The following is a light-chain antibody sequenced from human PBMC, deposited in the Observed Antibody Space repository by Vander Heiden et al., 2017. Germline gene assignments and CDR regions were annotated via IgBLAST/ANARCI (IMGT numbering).Light chain of an antibody. Sequence: QSVLTQPPSASGTPGQRVTISCSGSSSNIGSTTVNWYQQVPGTAPKLLIYTNNQRPSGVPDRFSGSKSDTSASLAISGLQSEDEADYYCAAWDDSLNGYVFGTETKVTVL. V-gene: IGLV1-44*01. CDR3: AAWDDSLNGYV. J-gene: IGLJ1*01. CDR1: SSNIGSTT. CDR2: TNN.